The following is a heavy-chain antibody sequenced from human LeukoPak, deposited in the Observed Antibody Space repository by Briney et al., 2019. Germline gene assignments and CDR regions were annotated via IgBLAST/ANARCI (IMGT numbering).Heavy chain of an antibody. CDR3: ARVQWDLPPY. V-gene: IGHV3-74*01. CDR1: GFTFTSYC. J-gene: IGHJ4*02. CDR2: INSDGSNT. Sequence: GRSLRLACAASGFTFTSYCTRWVRQPAGKGRVWVSRINSDGSNTNHADSVKGRFTISRNNAKNTLYLRMNSLRAEDTAMYYCARVQWDLPPYWGQGTLVTVSS. D-gene: IGHD1-26*01.